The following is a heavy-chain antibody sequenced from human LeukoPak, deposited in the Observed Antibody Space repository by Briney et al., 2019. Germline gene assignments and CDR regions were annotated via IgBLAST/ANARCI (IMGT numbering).Heavy chain of an antibody. CDR3: ARSRFNDLQSGYWGGFYYMDV. D-gene: IGHD3-3*01. J-gene: IGHJ6*03. CDR2: ISHSGSY. V-gene: IGHV4-59*01. CDR1: GGSITSYD. Sequence: SETLSLTCTVSGGSITSYDWSWIRQSPGRGLEWIGYISHSGSYNSNPSLKRRVTISLETPKNRFSLELSSVTDADTAVYYCARSRFNDLQSGYWGGFYYMDVWGKGTAVIVSS.